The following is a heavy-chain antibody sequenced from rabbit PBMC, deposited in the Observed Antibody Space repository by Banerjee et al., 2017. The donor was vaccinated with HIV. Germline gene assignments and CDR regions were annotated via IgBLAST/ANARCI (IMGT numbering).Heavy chain of an antibody. CDR2: INTISGDT. CDR1: GFSFSNGYV. CDR3: ARVEYAGYAGYGYFDL. Sequence: QEQLEESGGDLVKPEGSLTLTCTASGFSFSNGYVMCWVRQAPGKGLEWIACINTISGDTVYATWAKGRFTISKTSSTTVTVQMTSLTAADTATYFCARVEYAGYAGYGYFDLWGQGTLVTVS. J-gene: IGHJ4*01. V-gene: IGHV1S45*01. D-gene: IGHD8-1*01.